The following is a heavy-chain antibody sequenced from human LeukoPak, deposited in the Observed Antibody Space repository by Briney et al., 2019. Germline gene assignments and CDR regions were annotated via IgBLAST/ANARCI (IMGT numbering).Heavy chain of an antibody. D-gene: IGHD3-3*01. CDR3: ARGGWGRFLEPYYFDY. CDR2: INPNSGGT. Sequence: ASVNVSCKASGYTFTGYYMHWVRQAPGQGLEWMGWINPNSGGTNYAQKFQGRVTMTRDTSISTAYMELGRLRSDDQAVYYCARGGWGRFLEPYYFDYWGQGTLVTVSS. CDR1: GYTFTGYY. J-gene: IGHJ4*02. V-gene: IGHV1-2*02.